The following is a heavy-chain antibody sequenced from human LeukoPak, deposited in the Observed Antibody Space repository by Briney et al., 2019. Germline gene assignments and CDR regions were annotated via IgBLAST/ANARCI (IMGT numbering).Heavy chain of an antibody. Sequence: SETLSLTCAVSGYSISGGYYWGWIRQPPGKGLEWIGSIYHSGSTYYNPSLKSRVTISVDTSKNQFSLKLSSVTAADTAVYYCARAPYSSGWPFDYWGQGTLVTVSS. V-gene: IGHV4-38-2*01. D-gene: IGHD6-19*01. J-gene: IGHJ4*02. CDR2: IYHSGST. CDR1: GYSISGGYY. CDR3: ARAPYSSGWPFDY.